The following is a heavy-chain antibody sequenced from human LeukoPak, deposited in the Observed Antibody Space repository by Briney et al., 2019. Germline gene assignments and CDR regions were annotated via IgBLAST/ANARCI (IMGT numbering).Heavy chain of an antibody. CDR3: ARGWEPLNDAFDI. CDR1: GGSISSSSYY. D-gene: IGHD1-26*01. J-gene: IGHJ3*02. V-gene: IGHV4-39*01. CDR2: IYYSGST. Sequence: PSETLSLTCTVSGGSISSSSYYWGWIRQPPGKGLEWIGSIYYSGSTYYNPSLKSRVTISVDTSKNQFSLKLSSVTAADTAVYYCARGWEPLNDAFDIWGQGTMVTVSS.